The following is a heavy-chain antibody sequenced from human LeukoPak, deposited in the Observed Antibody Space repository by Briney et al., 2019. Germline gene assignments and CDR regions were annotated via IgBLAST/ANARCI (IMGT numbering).Heavy chain of an antibody. CDR1: RFTFSNFW. CDR3: IRDWRNLAFDH. J-gene: IGHJ4*01. V-gene: IGHV3-74*01. CDR2: IRSDGSTT. Sequence: GGSLRLSCVESRFTFSNFWMHWVRQAPGTGLVWVSRIRSDGSTTDYADSVKGRFTISRDNAKNTLYLQMNSLRAEDTAVYYCIRDWRNLAFDHWGHGTLVTVSS. D-gene: IGHD3-3*01.